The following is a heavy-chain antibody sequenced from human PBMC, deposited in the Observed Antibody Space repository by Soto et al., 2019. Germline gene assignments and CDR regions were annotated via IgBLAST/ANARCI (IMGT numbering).Heavy chain of an antibody. V-gene: IGHV4-34*01. CDR2: INHSGST. CDR1: GGSFSGYY. CDR3: ASSPHLRG. Sequence: PSETLSLTCAVYGGSFSGYYWSWIRQPPGKGLEWIGEINHSGSTNYNPSLKSRVTISVDTSKNQFSLKLSSGTAADTAVYYCASSPHLRGWGQGTLVTVSS. D-gene: IGHD3-16*01. J-gene: IGHJ4*02.